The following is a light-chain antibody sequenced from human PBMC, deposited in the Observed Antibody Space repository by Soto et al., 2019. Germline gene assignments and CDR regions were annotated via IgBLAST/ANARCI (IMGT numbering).Light chain of an antibody. Sequence: QLVLTQSSSASASLGSSIKLTCTLSSGHSSYIIAWHQRQPGKAPRYLMKLEGSGSYNKGSGVPDRFSGSSSGADRYLTISNLQFEDEANYYCETWDSNTRVFGTGTKVTVL. CDR2: LEGSGSY. CDR1: SGHSSYI. V-gene: IGLV4-60*02. J-gene: IGLJ1*01. CDR3: ETWDSNTRV.